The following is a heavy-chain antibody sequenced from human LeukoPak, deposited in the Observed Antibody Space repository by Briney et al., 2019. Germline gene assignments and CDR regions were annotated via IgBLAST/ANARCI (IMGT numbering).Heavy chain of an antibody. CDR2: INHSGST. V-gene: IGHV4-34*01. D-gene: IGHD3-22*01. J-gene: IGHJ4*02. Sequence: PSETLSLTCAVYGGSFSGYYWIWIRQPPGKGLEWIGVINHSGSTNYNPSLKSRVTISVDSSKNQFSLKLSSVTAADTAVYYCARAGDRSGYSDYWGQGTLVTVSS. CDR1: GGSFSGYY. CDR3: ARAGDRSGYSDY.